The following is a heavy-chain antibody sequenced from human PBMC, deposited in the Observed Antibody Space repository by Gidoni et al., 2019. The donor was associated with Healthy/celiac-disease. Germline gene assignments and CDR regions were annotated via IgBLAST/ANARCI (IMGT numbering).Heavy chain of an antibody. D-gene: IGHD3-16*01. CDR3: ARRLDDDIWGKRGFDY. Sequence: QLQLQESGPGLVKPSETLSLTCIVSGGSISSSSYYWGWIRQPPGKGLEWIGSIYYGGRTYYNPSLKSRVTISVDTSKNQFSLKVNSVTAADTAVYYCARRLDDDIWGKRGFDYWGQGTLVTVSS. CDR2: IYYGGRT. V-gene: IGHV4-39*01. CDR1: GGSISSSSYY. J-gene: IGHJ4*02.